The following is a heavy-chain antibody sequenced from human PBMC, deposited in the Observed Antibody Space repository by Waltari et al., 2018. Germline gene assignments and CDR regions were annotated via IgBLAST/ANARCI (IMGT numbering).Heavy chain of an antibody. CDR2: MSYSGAT. J-gene: IGHJ3*01. CDR3: ATYIGASVGTAAFDV. CDR1: GVSITSNRHY. V-gene: IGHV4-39*01. Sequence: QLQLQESGPGLVKPSETLSLTCSVSGVSITSNRHYWGWIRQPPGQGLEWIGTMSYSGATASRPSLESRVTVSRETSKNQLSLKLVSVTAADTAVYYCATYIGASVGTAAFDVWGQGTMVTVSS. D-gene: IGHD5-12*01.